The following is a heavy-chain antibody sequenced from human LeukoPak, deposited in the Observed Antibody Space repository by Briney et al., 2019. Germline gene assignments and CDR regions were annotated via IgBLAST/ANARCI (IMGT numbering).Heavy chain of an antibody. CDR1: GFTFSSYA. Sequence: GGSLRLSCAASGFTFSSYAMCWVRQAPGKGLQWVSSIISSGDNTYYADSVKGRFTISRDSSKNTLYLQVNSLRAEDTAVYYCVKGSRGCYDTWGQGTLVTVSS. CDR3: VKGSRGCYDT. CDR2: IISSGDNT. D-gene: IGHD3-22*01. J-gene: IGHJ5*02. V-gene: IGHV3-23*01.